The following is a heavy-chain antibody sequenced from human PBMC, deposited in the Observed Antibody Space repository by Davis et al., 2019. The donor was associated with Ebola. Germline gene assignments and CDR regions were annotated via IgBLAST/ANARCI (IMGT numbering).Heavy chain of an antibody. CDR1: GYTFTSYG. Sequence: ASVKVSCKASGYTFTSYGISWVRQAPGQGLEWMGWISAYNGNTNYAQKLQGRVTMTTDTSTSTAYMELSSLRSEDTAVYYCARRANWNKKNYYYYYMDVWGKGTTVTVSS. J-gene: IGHJ6*03. V-gene: IGHV1-18*01. CDR2: ISAYNGNT. D-gene: IGHD1/OR15-1a*01. CDR3: ARRANWNKKNYYYYYMDV.